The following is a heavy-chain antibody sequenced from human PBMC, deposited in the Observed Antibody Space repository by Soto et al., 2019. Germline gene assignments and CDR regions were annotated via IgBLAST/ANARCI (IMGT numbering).Heavy chain of an antibody. J-gene: IGHJ4*02. CDR3: ARDFYPVAYFFDY. CDR2: VSGYNDKT. CDR1: GYTFTNHG. V-gene: IGHV1-18*04. D-gene: IGHD2-21*01. Sequence: GASVKVSCKASGYTFTNHGINWVRQAPGQGLEWVGWVSGYNDKTKSAQKFQGRVTMTTDTSTSTAYMELRSLRSDDTAVYYCARDFYPVAYFFDYWGQGTLVTVSS.